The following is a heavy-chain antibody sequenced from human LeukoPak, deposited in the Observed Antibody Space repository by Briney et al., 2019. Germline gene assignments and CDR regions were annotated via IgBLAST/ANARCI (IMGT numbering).Heavy chain of an antibody. J-gene: IGHJ4*02. CDR2: ISWNSGSI. Sequence: PGRSLRLSCAASGFTFDDYAMHWVRQAPGKGLEWVSGISWNSGSIGYADSVKGRFTISRDNAKNSLYLQMNSLRAEDMALCYCATGYCSSTSCSDYWGQGTLVTVSS. V-gene: IGHV3-9*03. CDR1: GFTFDDYA. D-gene: IGHD2-2*01. CDR3: ATGYCSSTSCSDY.